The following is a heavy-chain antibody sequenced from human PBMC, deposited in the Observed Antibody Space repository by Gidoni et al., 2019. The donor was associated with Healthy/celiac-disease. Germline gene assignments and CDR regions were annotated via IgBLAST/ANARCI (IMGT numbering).Heavy chain of an antibody. D-gene: IGHD3-10*01. CDR2: SYYSGST. Sequence: QVQLQESGPGLVKPSQTLSLTCTVSGGSISSGGYYWSWIRQHPGKGLEWIGYSYYSGSTYYNPSLKIRVTISVDTSKNQCSLKLSSVTAADTAVYYCASLLYGSGSSNRDYWGQGTLVTVSS. J-gene: IGHJ4*02. V-gene: IGHV4-31*03. CDR3: ASLLYGSGSSNRDY. CDR1: GGSISSGGYY.